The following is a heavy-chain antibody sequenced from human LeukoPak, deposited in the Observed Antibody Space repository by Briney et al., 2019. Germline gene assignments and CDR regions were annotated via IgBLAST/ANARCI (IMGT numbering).Heavy chain of an antibody. V-gene: IGHV3-15*01. J-gene: IGHJ4*02. CDR2: IKSKTDGGTT. CDR1: GFTFSNAW. CDR3: TTGGDDYSNFNRDY. D-gene: IGHD4-11*01. Sequence: PGGSLRLSCAASGFTFSNAWMSWVRQAPGKGLEWVGRIKSKTDGGTTDYAAPVKGRFTISRDDSKNTLYLQMNSLKTEDTAVYYCTTGGDDYSNFNRDYWGQGTLVTVSS.